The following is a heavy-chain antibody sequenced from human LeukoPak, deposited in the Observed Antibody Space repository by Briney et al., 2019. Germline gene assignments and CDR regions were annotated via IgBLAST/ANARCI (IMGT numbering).Heavy chain of an antibody. CDR1: GYTFPFYG. D-gene: IGHD3-16*01. CDR3: ARTGTKIQYFNFGGVTANDY. V-gene: IGHV1-18*01. CDR2: ITAYNGNT. J-gene: IGHJ4*02. Sequence: GASVTVSCKASGYTFPFYGITWVRQAPGQGLEWMGWITAYNGNTSYAQKLQGRVTMTTDISTSTAFMELRSLRSDDTAVYYCARTGTKIQYFNFGGVTANDYWGQGTLVTVSS.